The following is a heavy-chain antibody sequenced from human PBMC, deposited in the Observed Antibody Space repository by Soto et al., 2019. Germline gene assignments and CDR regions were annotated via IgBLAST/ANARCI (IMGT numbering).Heavy chain of an antibody. D-gene: IGHD1-26*01. Sequence: QVQLVQSGAEVKKPGASVKVSYKASGYTITNYYIHWVRQAPGQGLEWMGIVTPSGGATKYAQQFQGRVTMTADTSTNTVFMALTSLRSEDTAVYYCARDPVGRDFFDYWGQGTLVAVSA. CDR1: GYTITNYY. CDR3: ARDPVGRDFFDY. V-gene: IGHV1-46*03. J-gene: IGHJ4*02. CDR2: VTPSGGAT.